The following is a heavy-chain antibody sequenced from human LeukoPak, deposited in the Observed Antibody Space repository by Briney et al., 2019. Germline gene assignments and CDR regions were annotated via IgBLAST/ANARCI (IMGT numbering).Heavy chain of an antibody. CDR1: GLTFSEYW. J-gene: IGHJ4*02. CDR3: TSGIGTYDY. D-gene: IGHD1-14*01. Sequence: GGSLRLSCAVSGLTFSEYWMHWVRQDAGKGLVWVAGISKDGGSTEYADFVKGRCTISRDNAKNTLYLQMNSVTVYDTAVYYCTSGIGTYDYWGLGAQVTVSS. V-gene: IGHV3-74*03. CDR2: ISKDGGST.